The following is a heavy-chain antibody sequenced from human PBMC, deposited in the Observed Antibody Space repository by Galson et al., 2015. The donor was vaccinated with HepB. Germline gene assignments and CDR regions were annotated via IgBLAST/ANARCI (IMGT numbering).Heavy chain of an antibody. V-gene: IGHV1-8*01. CDR3: ARGQRNWNPDY. D-gene: IGHD1-1*01. J-gene: IGHJ4*02. CDR1: GSTFTTYD. Sequence: SVTVSCKASGSTFTTYDFNWVRQAPGQGFEWIGWMNPNSGNTGYAQRFQGRVTMTRDISTSTAYMELSSLKTDDTAVYYCARGQRNWNPDYWGQGTLVTVSS. CDR2: MNPNSGNT.